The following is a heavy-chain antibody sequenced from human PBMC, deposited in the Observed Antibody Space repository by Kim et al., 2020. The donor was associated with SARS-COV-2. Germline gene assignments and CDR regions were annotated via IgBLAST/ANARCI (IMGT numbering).Heavy chain of an antibody. CDR2: INHSGST. V-gene: IGHV4-34*01. CDR1: GGSFSGYY. J-gene: IGHJ1*01. D-gene: IGHD2-21*02. Sequence: SETLSLTCAVYGGSFSGYYWSWIRQPPGKGLEWIGEINHSGSTNYNPSLKSRVTISVDTSKNQFSLKLSSVTAADTAVYYCASVAYCGGDCYSKYFQHWG. CDR3: ASVAYCGGDCYSKYFQH.